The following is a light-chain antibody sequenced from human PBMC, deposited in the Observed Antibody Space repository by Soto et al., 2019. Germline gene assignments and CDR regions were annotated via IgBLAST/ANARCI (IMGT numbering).Light chain of an antibody. CDR3: QQRSNWPPVT. Sequence: EIVLTQSPATLSLSPGERATLSCRASQSVSSYLAWYQQKPGQAPSLLIYDASNRATGIPARFSGSGSGTDFTLTISCLEPEDFAIYYCQQRSNWPPVTFGGGTKVEIK. V-gene: IGKV3-11*01. CDR2: DAS. CDR1: QSVSSY. J-gene: IGKJ4*01.